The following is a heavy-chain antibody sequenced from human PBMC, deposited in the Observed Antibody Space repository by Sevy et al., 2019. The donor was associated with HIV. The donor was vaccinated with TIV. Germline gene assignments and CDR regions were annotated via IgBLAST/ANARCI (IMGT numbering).Heavy chain of an antibody. Sequence: ASVKVSCKASGGTFSSYAISWVRQAPGQGLEWMGGIIPIFGTANYAQKFQGRVTITADESTSTAYMELGSLRSEDTAVYYCARGIAAAGPLPYYFDYWGQGTLVTVSS. CDR3: ARGIAAAGPLPYYFDY. J-gene: IGHJ4*02. CDR2: IIPIFGTA. D-gene: IGHD6-13*01. V-gene: IGHV1-69*13. CDR1: GGTFSSYA.